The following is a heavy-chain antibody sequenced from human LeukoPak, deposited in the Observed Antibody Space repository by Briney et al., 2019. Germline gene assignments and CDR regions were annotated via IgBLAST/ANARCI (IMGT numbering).Heavy chain of an antibody. CDR3: ARVRSSGYYYYYYMDV. CDR2: IYSGGST. V-gene: IGHV3-53*01. Sequence: GGSLRLSCAASGFTVSSNYMSWVRQAPGKGLEWVSVIYSGGSTYYADSVKGRLTISRDNSKNTLYLQMNSLRAEDTAVYYCARVRSSGYYYYYYMDVWGKGTTVTVSS. CDR1: GFTVSSNY. D-gene: IGHD3-22*01. J-gene: IGHJ6*03.